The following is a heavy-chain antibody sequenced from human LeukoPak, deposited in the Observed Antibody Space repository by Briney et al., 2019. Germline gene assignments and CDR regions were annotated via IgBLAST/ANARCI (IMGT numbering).Heavy chain of an antibody. CDR1: GGTFSSYA. D-gene: IGHD3-22*01. CDR2: IIPIFGTA. Sequence: GASVKVSCKASGGTFSSYAISWVRQAPGQGLEWMGGIIPIFGTANYAQKFQGRVTITADKSTSTAYMELSSLRAEDTAVYYCAKASAMIVVVSKHFDYWGQGTLVTVSS. J-gene: IGHJ4*02. V-gene: IGHV1-69*06. CDR3: AKASAMIVVVSKHFDY.